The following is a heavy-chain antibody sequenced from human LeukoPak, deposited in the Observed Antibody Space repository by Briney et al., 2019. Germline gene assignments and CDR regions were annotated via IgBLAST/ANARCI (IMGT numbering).Heavy chain of an antibody. V-gene: IGHV3-23*01. CDR2: ISGSGGST. CDR3: AKRDYYGSGSYYNWGGFDY. Sequence: TGGSLRLSCAASGFTFSSYAMSWVRQAPGKGLEWVPAISGSGGSTYYADSVKGRFTISRDNSKNTLYLQMNSLRAEDTAVYYCAKRDYYGSGSYYNWGGFDYWGQGTLVTVSS. CDR1: GFTFSSYA. D-gene: IGHD3-10*01. J-gene: IGHJ4*02.